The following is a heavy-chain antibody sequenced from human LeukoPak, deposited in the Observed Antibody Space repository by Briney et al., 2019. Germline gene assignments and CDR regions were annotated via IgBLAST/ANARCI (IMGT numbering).Heavy chain of an antibody. J-gene: IGHJ4*02. V-gene: IGHV4-31*03. CDR3: ARDSRAGLDY. Sequence: SETQSLTCTVSGGSISSGGYYWSWIRQHPGKGLEWIGYIYYSGSTYYNPSLKSRVTISVDTPKNQFSLKLSSVTAADTAVYYCARDSRAGLDYWGQGTLVTVSS. CDR2: IYYSGST. D-gene: IGHD3/OR15-3a*01. CDR1: GGSISSGGYY.